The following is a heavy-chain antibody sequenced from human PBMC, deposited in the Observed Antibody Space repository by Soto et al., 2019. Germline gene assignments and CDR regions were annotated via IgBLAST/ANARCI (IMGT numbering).Heavy chain of an antibody. V-gene: IGHV2-5*02. CDR3: VRRPGIVGNEY. CDR1: GFSLTTSRVG. D-gene: IGHD1-26*01. CDR2: IYWDYDK. J-gene: IGHJ4*02. Sequence: QIPLKESGPTLVKPTQTLTLTCTFYGFSLTTSRVGVGWIRQPPGKALEWIALIYWDYDKRYSPSLKSRLTSTKDTSKNQVVRTKTNMDPVDTATYYCVRRPGIVGNEYWGQGTLVTLS.